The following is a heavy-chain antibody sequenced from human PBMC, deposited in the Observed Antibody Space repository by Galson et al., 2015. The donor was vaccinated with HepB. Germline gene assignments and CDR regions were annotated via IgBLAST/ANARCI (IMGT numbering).Heavy chain of an antibody. V-gene: IGHV3-30*04. J-gene: IGHJ6*02. CDR1: GFTFSSYA. CDR2: ISYDGSNK. CDR3: ASQYYDILTGSQYYYYYGMDV. D-gene: IGHD3-9*01. Sequence: SLRLSCAASGFTFSSYAMHWVRQAPGKGLEWVAVISYDGSNKYYADSVKGRFTISRDNSKNTLYLQMNSLRAEDTAVYYCASQYYDILTGSQYYYYYGMDVWGQGTTVTVSS.